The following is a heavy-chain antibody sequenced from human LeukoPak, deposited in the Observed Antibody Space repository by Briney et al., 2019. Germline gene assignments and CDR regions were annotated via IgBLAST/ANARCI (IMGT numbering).Heavy chain of an antibody. CDR3: AREYSGTTGAGY. CDR2: INTYNGNT. Sequence: ASVKVSCKASGYTFTSYGISWVRQAPGQGLEWMGWINTYNGNTNYAQNLQGRVSMTTDTSTSTAYMELRSLRSDDTAVYYCAREYSGTTGAGYWGQGTLVTVSS. CDR1: GYTFTSYG. J-gene: IGHJ4*02. D-gene: IGHD1-26*01. V-gene: IGHV1-18*01.